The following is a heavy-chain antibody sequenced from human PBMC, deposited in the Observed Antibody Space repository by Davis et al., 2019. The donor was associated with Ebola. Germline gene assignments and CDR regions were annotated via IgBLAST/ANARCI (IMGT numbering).Heavy chain of an antibody. D-gene: IGHD5-24*01. Sequence: SVKVSCKASGGTFSSYAISWVRQAPGQGLEWMGGIIPIFGTANYAQKFQGRVTITADESTSTAYMELSSLRSEDTAVYYCARLASYVEMATTETFDYWGQGTLVTVSS. CDR3: ARLASYVEMATTETFDY. V-gene: IGHV1-69*13. CDR1: GGTFSSYA. J-gene: IGHJ4*02. CDR2: IIPIFGTA.